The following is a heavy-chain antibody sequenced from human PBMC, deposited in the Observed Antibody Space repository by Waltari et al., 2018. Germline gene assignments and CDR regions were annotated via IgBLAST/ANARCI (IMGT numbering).Heavy chain of an antibody. Sequence: QVQLVQSGAEVKKPGASVKVSCKDSGYTLSDCSSHWVRQTPGKGLEWMGGFEPGDAEIVYAQRFQGRVTMTEDTSTDTAYMELNSLRSEDTAVYYCETEAFCNNTDCHTRWFDPWGQGTLVTVSS. CDR2: FEPGDAEI. CDR1: GYTLSDCS. D-gene: IGHD2-21*02. CDR3: ETEAFCNNTDCHTRWFDP. J-gene: IGHJ5*02. V-gene: IGHV1-24*01.